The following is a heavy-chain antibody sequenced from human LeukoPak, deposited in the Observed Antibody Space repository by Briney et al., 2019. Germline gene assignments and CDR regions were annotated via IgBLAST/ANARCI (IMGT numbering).Heavy chain of an antibody. Sequence: SETLSLTCAVYGGSFSGYYWSWIRQPPGKGLEWIGEISHSGSTNYNPSLKSRVTISVDTSKNQFSLKLSSVTAADTAVYYCARGDSSGHYFDYWGQGTLVTVSP. CDR3: ARGDSSGHYFDY. CDR2: ISHSGST. J-gene: IGHJ4*02. CDR1: GGSFSGYY. V-gene: IGHV4-34*01. D-gene: IGHD6-19*01.